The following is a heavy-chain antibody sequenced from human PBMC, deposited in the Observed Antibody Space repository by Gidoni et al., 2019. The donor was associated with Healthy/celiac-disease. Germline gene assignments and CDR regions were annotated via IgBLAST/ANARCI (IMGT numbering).Heavy chain of an antibody. J-gene: IGHJ4*02. CDR2: ISYDGSNK. CDR3: AKVLEWELLDGGVIDY. D-gene: IGHD1-26*01. V-gene: IGHV3-30*18. Sequence: QVQLVESGGGVVQPGRSLRLSCAAAVFTFSSYGMHWVRQAPGKGLEWVAVISYDGSNKYYADSVKGRFTISRDNSKNTLYLQMNSLRAEDTAVYYCAKVLEWELLDGGVIDYWGQGTLVTVSS. CDR1: VFTFSSYG.